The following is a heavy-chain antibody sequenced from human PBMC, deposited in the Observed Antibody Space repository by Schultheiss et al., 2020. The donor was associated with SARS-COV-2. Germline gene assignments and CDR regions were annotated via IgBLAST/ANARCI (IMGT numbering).Heavy chain of an antibody. CDR2: IYYTGST. J-gene: IGHJ4*02. Sequence: SETLSLTCTSSGGSISSYYWSWIRQPAGKGLEWIGYIYYTGSTNYNPSLKSRVTMSVDTSKSQFSLKLSSVTAADTAVYYCARGDDNSGYGRYEYWGQGTLVTVSS. V-gene: IGHV4-59*12. D-gene: IGHD3-22*01. CDR3: ARGDDNSGYGRYEY. CDR1: GGSISSYY.